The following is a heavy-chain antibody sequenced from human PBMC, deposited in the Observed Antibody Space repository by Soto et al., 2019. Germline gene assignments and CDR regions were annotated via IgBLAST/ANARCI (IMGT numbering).Heavy chain of an antibody. D-gene: IGHD5-12*01. CDR1: GFTFGSYS. CDR2: ISPSSGNI. J-gene: IGHJ4*02. CDR3: ARAAYNSGPGY. Sequence: GGSLRLSCAASGFTFGSYSMNWVRQAPGKGLEWVSYISPSSGNIHYADSVKGRFTISRDNAKNSLYLQTDSLRGEDTAVYYCARAAYNSGPGYWGQGTLVTVSS. V-gene: IGHV3-48*01.